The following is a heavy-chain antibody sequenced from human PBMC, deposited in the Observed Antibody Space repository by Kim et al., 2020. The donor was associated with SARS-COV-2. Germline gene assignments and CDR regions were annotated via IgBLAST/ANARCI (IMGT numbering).Heavy chain of an antibody. CDR3: AIPLTGGDQALDY. J-gene: IGHJ4*02. V-gene: IGHV3-48*04. D-gene: IGHD2-21*02. Sequence: GGSLRLSCAASGFTFSSYSMNWVRQAPGKGLEWVSYISSSSSTIYYADSVKGRFTISRDNAKNSLYLQMNSLRAEDTAVYYCAIPLTGGDQALDYWGQGTLVTVSS. CDR1: GFTFSSYS. CDR2: ISSSSSTI.